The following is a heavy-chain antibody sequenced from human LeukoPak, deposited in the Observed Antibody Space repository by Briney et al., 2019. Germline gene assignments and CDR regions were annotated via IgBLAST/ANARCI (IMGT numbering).Heavy chain of an antibody. D-gene: IGHD1-26*01. CDR1: DGYINSYY. CDR3: ARGRSNYYGMDV. V-gene: IGHV4-59*01. CDR2: ISYNGNT. J-gene: IGHJ6*02. Sequence: SETLSLTCSVSDGYINSYYWNWIRRPPGKGLEWIGYISYNGNTNYSPSLKSRVTMSVDTSKNLFSLKVSSVTAADTAVYYCARGRSNYYGMDVWGQGTTVTVSS.